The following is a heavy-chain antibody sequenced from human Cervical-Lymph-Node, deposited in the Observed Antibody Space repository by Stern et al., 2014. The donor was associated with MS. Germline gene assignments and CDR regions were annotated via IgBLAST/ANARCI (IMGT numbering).Heavy chain of an antibody. CDR1: GGTFSKFP. CDR3: ALSSETSDRWYSLGYDL. V-gene: IGHV1-69*01. Sequence: QLVQSGAEVTKPGSSVKVSCKASGGTFSKFPSSWVRQAPGQGLEGMGGIFPDFGTPTYAQEFRGRVTITADVSTSTVYMELSSLRSDDTAVYYCALSSETSDRWYSLGYDLWGQGTLVTVSS. CDR2: IFPDFGTP. D-gene: IGHD6-13*01. J-gene: IGHJ5*02.